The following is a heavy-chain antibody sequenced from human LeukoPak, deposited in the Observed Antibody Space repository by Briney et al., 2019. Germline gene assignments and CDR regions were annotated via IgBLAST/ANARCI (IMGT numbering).Heavy chain of an antibody. V-gene: IGHV1-18*01. J-gene: IGHJ3*02. CDR2: ISAYNGNT. D-gene: IGHD3-22*01. Sequence: ASVKVSCKASGYTFTSYGISWVRQAPGQGLEWMGWISAYNGNTNYAQKFQGRVTMTRNTSISTAYMELSSLRSEDTAVYYCARFYDSSGYYYGKDAFDIWGQGTMVTVSS. CDR1: GYTFTSYG. CDR3: ARFYDSSGYYYGKDAFDI.